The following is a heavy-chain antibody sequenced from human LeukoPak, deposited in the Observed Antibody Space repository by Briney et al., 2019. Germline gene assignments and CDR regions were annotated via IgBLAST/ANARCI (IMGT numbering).Heavy chain of an antibody. V-gene: IGHV3-15*04. CDR3: TTVPSTSSWYRIHY. Sequence: GGSLRLSCAASGFTFSTCAMNWVRQAPGKGLEWVGRIESKTDGGTTDYAAPVKGRFTISRDDSKNTLYLQMNSLKTEDTAVYYCTTVPSTSSWYRIHYWGQGTLVTVSS. J-gene: IGHJ4*02. CDR2: IESKTDGGTT. D-gene: IGHD6-13*01. CDR1: GFTFSTCA.